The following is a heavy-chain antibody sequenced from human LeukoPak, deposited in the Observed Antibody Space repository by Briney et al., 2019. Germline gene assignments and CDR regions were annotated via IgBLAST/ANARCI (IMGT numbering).Heavy chain of an antibody. CDR1: GINFGHYA. V-gene: IGHV3-49*04. D-gene: IGHD2/OR15-2a*01. CDR2: IRSKTFGGAP. J-gene: IGHJ2*01. Sequence: GGSLRLSCAVSGINFGHYAMSWVRQAPGKGLEWLGFIRSKTFGGAPDYAPSVKDRFVISRDDPNSIAYLHMNNLRAEDTAVYFCSRFYDLWGRGTLVTVSS. CDR3: SRFYDL.